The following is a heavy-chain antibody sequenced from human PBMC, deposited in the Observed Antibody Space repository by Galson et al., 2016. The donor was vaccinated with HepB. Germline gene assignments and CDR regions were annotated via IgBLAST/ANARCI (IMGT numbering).Heavy chain of an antibody. D-gene: IGHD2-2*01. CDR2: VSTDGGST. J-gene: IGHJ4*02. CDR1: GFSLSRYW. CDR3: ARAPPLPATVGGYDS. Sequence: SLRLSCAASGFSLSRYWMHWVRQAPGKGPVWVSRVSTDGGSTNYADSVKGRFTISRDNAKNTLYLEMNSLRAEDTAVYYCARAPPLPATVGGYDSWGQGILVTVSS. V-gene: IGHV3-74*01.